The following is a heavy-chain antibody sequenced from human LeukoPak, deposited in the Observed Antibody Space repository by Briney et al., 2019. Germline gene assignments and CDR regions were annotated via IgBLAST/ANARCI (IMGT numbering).Heavy chain of an antibody. J-gene: IGHJ6*03. CDR2: IRFYGSNT. V-gene: IGHV3-30*02. D-gene: IGHD1-1*01. Sequence: PGVSLRLSCAASGFHFRSYGMFWVRQAPGKGLEWLAYIRFYGSNTKYADSVKGRFTISRANSKNTLDLQLSTLTAEDTAVYYCAKPGTGSNYYMDVWGKGTTVTVSS. CDR1: GFHFRSYG. CDR3: AKPGTGSNYYMDV.